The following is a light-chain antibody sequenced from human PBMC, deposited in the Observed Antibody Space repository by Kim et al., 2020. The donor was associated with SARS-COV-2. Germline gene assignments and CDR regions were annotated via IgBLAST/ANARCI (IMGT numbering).Light chain of an antibody. J-gene: IGKJ5*01. CDR1: QGISNY. CDR3: QKYNSAPFT. CDR2: GAS. Sequence: DIQMTQSPSSLSASVGDRVTITCRASQGISNYLAWYLQKSGKVPKLLIYGASTLQSGVPSRFSGSGSGTDFTLTISSLQAEDVATYYCQKYNSAPFTFGQGTRLEIK. V-gene: IGKV1-27*01.